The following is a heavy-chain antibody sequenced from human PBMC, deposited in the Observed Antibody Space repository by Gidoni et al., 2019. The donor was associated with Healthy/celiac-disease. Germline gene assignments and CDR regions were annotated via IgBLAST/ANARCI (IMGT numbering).Heavy chain of an antibody. CDR3: ARAARGNPAYYGDYWYFDL. J-gene: IGHJ2*01. CDR1: GGSISSGGYY. D-gene: IGHD4-17*01. CDR2: IYYSGST. Sequence: QVQLQESGPGLVKPSQTLSLTCTVSGGSISSGGYYWSWIRQHPGTGLEWIGYIYYSGSTYYNPSLKSRVTISVDTSKNQFSLKLSSVTAADTAVYYCARAARGNPAYYGDYWYFDLWGRGTLVTVSS. V-gene: IGHV4-31*03.